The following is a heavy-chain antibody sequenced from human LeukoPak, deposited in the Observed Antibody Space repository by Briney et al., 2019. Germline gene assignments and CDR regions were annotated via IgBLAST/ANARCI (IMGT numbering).Heavy chain of an antibody. CDR2: IHYSGST. J-gene: IGHJ4*02. V-gene: IGHV4-59*01. CDR1: GGSISSYY. D-gene: IGHD3-10*01. CDR3: ARDSGSGFDY. Sequence: PSETLSLTCTVSGGSISSYYWSWIRQPPGKGLEWIGYIHYSGSTNYNPSLKSRVTISVDTSKNQFSLKLSSVTAADTAVYYCARDSGSGFDYWGQGTLVTVSS.